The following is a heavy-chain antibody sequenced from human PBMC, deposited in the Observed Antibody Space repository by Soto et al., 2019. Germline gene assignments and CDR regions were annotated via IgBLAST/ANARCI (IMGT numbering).Heavy chain of an antibody. Sequence: QITLKESGPTLVKPTQTLTLTCTFSGFSLSTSGVGVGWIRQPPGKPWEWLALIYWVDDKRYSPSLKSRLTLTQDTSRNQVVLTMTNMDPVDTATYYCAHSRYGDDPRGGFDYWGQGTLVTVSS. CDR3: AHSRYGDDPRGGFDY. D-gene: IGHD4-17*01. J-gene: IGHJ4*02. V-gene: IGHV2-5*02. CDR1: GFSLSTSGVG. CDR2: IYWVDDK.